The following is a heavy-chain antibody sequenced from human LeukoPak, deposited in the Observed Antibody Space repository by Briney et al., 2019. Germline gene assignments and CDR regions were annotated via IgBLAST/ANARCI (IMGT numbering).Heavy chain of an antibody. D-gene: IGHD3-22*01. V-gene: IGHV3-20*04. Sequence: GGXLRLSCAASGFTFDDYGMSWVRQAPGKGVEWVFCFIWSGGSTCYADSVKGRFTISRDNAKNSLYLQMNSLRAEDTALYYCARAFSPRRSSGYYYWGQGTLVTVSS. CDR2: FIWSGGST. J-gene: IGHJ4*02. CDR1: GFTFDDYG. CDR3: ARAFSPRRSSGYYY.